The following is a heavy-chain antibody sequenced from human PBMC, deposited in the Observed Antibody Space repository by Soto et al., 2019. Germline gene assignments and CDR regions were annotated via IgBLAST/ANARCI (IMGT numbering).Heavy chain of an antibody. Sequence: PSETLSLTCAVYGGSFSGYYWTWIRQPPGTGLEWIGEINHSGSTNYNPSLKSRVTISVDTSKNQFSLKLTSVTAADTAVYYCAREKITDLLDYWGQGTLVTVSS. CDR1: GGSFSGYY. CDR2: INHSGST. V-gene: IGHV4-34*01. D-gene: IGHD3-10*01. CDR3: AREKITDLLDY. J-gene: IGHJ4*02.